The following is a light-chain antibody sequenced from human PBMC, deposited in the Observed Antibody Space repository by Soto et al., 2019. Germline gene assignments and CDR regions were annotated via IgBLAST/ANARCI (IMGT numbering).Light chain of an antibody. Sequence: QSVLTQPPSVSGAPGQRVTISCTGSSSNIGAGYDVHWYQQLPGTAPKLLIYGNSNRPSRVTDRFSGSKSGTSASLAITGLQAEDESDYYCQSYDSSLSGVVFGGGTKVTVL. V-gene: IGLV1-40*01. CDR1: SSNIGAGYD. CDR2: GNS. J-gene: IGLJ2*01. CDR3: QSYDSSLSGVV.